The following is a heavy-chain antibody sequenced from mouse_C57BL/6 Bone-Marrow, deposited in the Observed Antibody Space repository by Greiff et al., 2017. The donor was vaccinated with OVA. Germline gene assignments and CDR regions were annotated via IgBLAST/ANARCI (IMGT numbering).Heavy chain of an antibody. CDR3: ASGEALYYFDY. J-gene: IGHJ2*01. D-gene: IGHD6-1*01. V-gene: IGHV1-69*01. CDR2: IDPSDSYT. Sequence: VQLQQPGAELVMPGASVKLSCKASGYTFTSYWMHWVKQRPGQGLEWIGEIDPSDSYTNYNQKFKGKSTLTVDKSSSTAYMQLSSLTSEDSAVYYCASGEALYYFDYWGQGTTLTVSS. CDR1: GYTFTSYW.